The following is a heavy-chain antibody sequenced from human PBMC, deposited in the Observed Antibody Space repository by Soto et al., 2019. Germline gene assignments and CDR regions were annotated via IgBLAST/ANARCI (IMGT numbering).Heavy chain of an antibody. J-gene: IGHJ4*02. Sequence: VQFVESGGGLVKPGGSLRLSCAPSESTFSNVWMSWVRQAPGKGLEWLGRVKREIDGSTTDYAAPVNGRFSISRDDSKNTVYLQMTSLTTEDTAVYYCTTDPIRDYWGLGTLVIVSS. V-gene: IGHV3-15*01. CDR3: TTDPIRDY. CDR1: ESTFSNVW. CDR2: VKREIDGSTT. D-gene: IGHD3-3*02.